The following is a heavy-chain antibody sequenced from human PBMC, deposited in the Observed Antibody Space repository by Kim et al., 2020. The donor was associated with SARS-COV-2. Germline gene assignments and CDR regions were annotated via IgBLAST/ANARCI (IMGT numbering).Heavy chain of an antibody. J-gene: IGHJ4*01. V-gene: IGHV3-23*01. CDR2: ST. D-gene: IGHD6-13*01. Sequence: STSSADSGKSRFTVTSDNSKNALYLQMNSLRAEDTALYFCAKGGSSSWFSVWGQGTRITVSS. CDR3: AKGGSSSWFSV.